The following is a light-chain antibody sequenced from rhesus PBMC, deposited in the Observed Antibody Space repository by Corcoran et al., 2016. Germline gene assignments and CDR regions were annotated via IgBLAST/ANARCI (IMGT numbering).Light chain of an antibody. V-gene: IGKV1-25*01. CDR2: GAS. CDR1: QAIDRF. Sequence: DIQMTQSPSSLSASVGDRVTITCRASQAIDRFLVWYQQKQGKAHKLLIYGASTLQCGVPSRFSGIGSRTDFTLTLSGLQPEDFATYYCPQHHTYPYTFGQGTEVDIK. J-gene: IGKJ2*01. CDR3: PQHHTYPYT.